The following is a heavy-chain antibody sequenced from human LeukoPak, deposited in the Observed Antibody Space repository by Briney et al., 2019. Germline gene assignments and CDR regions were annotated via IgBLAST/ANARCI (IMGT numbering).Heavy chain of an antibody. J-gene: IGHJ3*02. V-gene: IGHV4-30-4*08. CDR2: IYYSGST. CDR1: GGSISSGDYY. D-gene: IGHD1-26*01. CDR3: ATSPWRGSYLAFDI. Sequence: SQTLSLTCTVSGGSISSGDYYWSWIRQPPGKDLEWIGYIYYSGSTYYNPSLKSRVTISVDTAKNQFSLKLSSVTAADTAVYYCATSPWRGSYLAFDIWGQGTMVTVSS.